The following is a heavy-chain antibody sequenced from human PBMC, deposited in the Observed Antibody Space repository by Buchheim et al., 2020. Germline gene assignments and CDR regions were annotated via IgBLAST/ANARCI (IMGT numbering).Heavy chain of an antibody. J-gene: IGHJ6*02. CDR1: GFTFSSYA. CDR2: ISYHGSNK. V-gene: IGHV3-30*01. CDR3: ARAMVSSSWYGYYYYGMDV. D-gene: IGHD6-13*01. Sequence: QVQLVESGGGLVQPGRSLRLSCAASGFTFSSYAMHWVRQAPGKGLEWVAVISYHGSNKYYADSVKGRFTISRDNSKNTLYLQMNSLSAEDTDVYYCARAMVSSSWYGYYYYGMDVWGQGTT.